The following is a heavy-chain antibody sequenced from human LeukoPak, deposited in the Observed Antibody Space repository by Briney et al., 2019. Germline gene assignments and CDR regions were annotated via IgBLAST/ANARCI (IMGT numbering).Heavy chain of an antibody. CDR3: VRDATRGGDLDR. CDR2: INEDGSEK. D-gene: IGHD2-21*01. V-gene: IGHV3-7*01. Sequence: PGRSLRLSCAASGFIFNDYWLMWVRQAPEKGLEWGAKINEDGSEKYYGDSVRGRFTISRDNAKNSLDLQMNTLRGEDTAVYYCVRDATRGGDLDRWGQGTLVTVSS. J-gene: IGHJ5*02. CDR1: GFIFNDYW.